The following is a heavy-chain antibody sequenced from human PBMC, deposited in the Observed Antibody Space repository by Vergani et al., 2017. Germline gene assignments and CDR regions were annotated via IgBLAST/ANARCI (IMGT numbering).Heavy chain of an antibody. J-gene: IGHJ4*02. CDR2: VYHSGTT. CDR1: GVSMQSGSFY. Sequence: QVQLHESGPGLVKPSETLSLICSVSGVSMQSGSFYWTWILQTAERRLEWMGRVYHSGTTNYNPSLNGRVNIFVDKSKNLLSLRLNSVTAADTAVYYCARGSCLGGSCYKPLFDYWGQGILVTVSS. CDR3: ARGSCLGGSCYKPLFDY. V-gene: IGHV4-61*02. D-gene: IGHD2-15*01.